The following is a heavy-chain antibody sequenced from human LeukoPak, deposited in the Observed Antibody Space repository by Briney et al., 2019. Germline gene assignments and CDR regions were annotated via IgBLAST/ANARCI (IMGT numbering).Heavy chain of an antibody. J-gene: IGHJ4*02. CDR2: LYYSGNI. CDR1: GGSISSSSYY. V-gene: IGHV4-39*01. CDR3: ARGYDSSGYPFDH. Sequence: SETLSLTCTVSGGSISSSSYYWGWIRQPPGKGLEWIGSLYYSGNIFYNPSLKSRVTISVDTSKNRFSLKLSSVTAADTAVYYCARGYDSSGYPFDHWGQGTLVTVSS. D-gene: IGHD3-22*01.